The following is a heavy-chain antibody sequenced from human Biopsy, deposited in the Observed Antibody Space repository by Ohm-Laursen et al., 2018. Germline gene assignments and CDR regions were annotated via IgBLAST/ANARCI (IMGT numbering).Heavy chain of an antibody. D-gene: IGHD2/OR15-2a*01. Sequence: SLRLSCSASGFTFSNYWMTWVRQAPGKGLEWVASIKQDGSQSNHADSVKGRFTISRDNAKNSLYLQMNSLRAEDTAVYYCTRDTTYYAGTTYYDALDVWGQGTTVTVSS. J-gene: IGHJ3*01. CDR3: TRDTTYYAGTTYYDALDV. CDR1: GFTFSNYW. V-gene: IGHV3-7*01. CDR2: IKQDGSQS.